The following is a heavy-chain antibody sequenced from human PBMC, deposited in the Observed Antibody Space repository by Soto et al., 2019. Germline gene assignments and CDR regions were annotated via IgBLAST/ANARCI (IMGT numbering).Heavy chain of an antibody. J-gene: IGHJ4*02. CDR3: ARESEDLTSNFDY. Sequence: GGSLRLSCAASGFTFTRYSMNWVRQAPGKGLEWVSSISSTTNYIYYGDSMKGRFTISRDNAKNSLYLEMNSLRAEDTAVDYFARESEDLTSNFDYWGQGTLGAVAS. CDR2: ISSTTNYI. CDR1: GFTFTRYS. V-gene: IGHV3-21*06.